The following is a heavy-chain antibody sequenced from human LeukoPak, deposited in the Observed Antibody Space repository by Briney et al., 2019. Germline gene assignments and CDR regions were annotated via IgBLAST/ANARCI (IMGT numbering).Heavy chain of an antibody. CDR2: IYPGDSDT. Sequence: GESLKISCKGSGYSFTSYWIGWVRQMPGKGLEWMGIIYPGDSDTRYSPSFQGQVTISADKSISTAYLQWSSLKASDTAMYYCARRVGGYCSSTSCYSASTYDAFDIWGQGTMVTVSS. CDR1: GYSFTSYW. J-gene: IGHJ3*02. V-gene: IGHV5-51*01. CDR3: ARRVGGYCSSTSCYSASTYDAFDI. D-gene: IGHD2-2*01.